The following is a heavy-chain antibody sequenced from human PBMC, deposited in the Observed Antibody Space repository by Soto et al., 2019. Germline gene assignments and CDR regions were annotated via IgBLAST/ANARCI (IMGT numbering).Heavy chain of an antibody. J-gene: IGHJ4*02. CDR3: ARQGPSVGESPDH. CDR1: GGSISSGGYY. Sequence: PSETLSLTCTVSGGSISSGGYYWSWIRQHPGKGLEWIGYIYHSGTTYYNPSLESRVTISVDTSKNQFSLKLTSVTAADTAVYYCARQGPSVGESPDHWGRGTLVTVS. V-gene: IGHV4-31*03. CDR2: IYHSGTT. D-gene: IGHD3-10*01.